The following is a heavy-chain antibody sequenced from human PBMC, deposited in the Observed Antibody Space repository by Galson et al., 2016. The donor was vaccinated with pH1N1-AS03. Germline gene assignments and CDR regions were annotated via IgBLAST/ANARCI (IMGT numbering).Heavy chain of an antibody. CDR3: ARMRVVAASDTSGYYYFDF. V-gene: IGHV4-59*08. D-gene: IGHD3-22*01. J-gene: IGHJ4*02. CDR2: VSHDGNT. Sequence: SETLSLTCAVSGYSISSDLYWNWIRQPPGKGLEWIGYVSHDGNTNYNPSLYSRVTMSVDTSKNQFSLKLNSVSAADTAVYYCARMRVVAASDTSGYYYFDFWGQGALVTVSS. CDR1: GYSISSDLY.